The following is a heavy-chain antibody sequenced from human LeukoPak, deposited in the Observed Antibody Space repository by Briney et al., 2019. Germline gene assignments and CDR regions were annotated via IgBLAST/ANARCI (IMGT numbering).Heavy chain of an antibody. CDR2: INPNSGGT. CDR1: GYTFTGYY. V-gene: IGHV1-2*04. J-gene: IGHJ1*01. Sequence: GSVKVSCKASGYTFTGYYMHWVRQAPGHGLEWMGWINPNSGGTNYAQKFQGWVTMTRDTSISTAYMELSRLRSDDTAVYYCARGAGIAAAGGYFQHWGQGTLVTVSS. D-gene: IGHD6-13*01. CDR3: ARGAGIAAAGGYFQH.